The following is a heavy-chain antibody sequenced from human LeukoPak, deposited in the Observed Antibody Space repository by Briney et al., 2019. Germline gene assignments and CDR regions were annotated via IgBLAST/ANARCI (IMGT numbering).Heavy chain of an antibody. CDR2: IYYIGST. D-gene: IGHD2-21*02. V-gene: IGHV4-39*01. CDR3: ARHRVTRGAFDI. CDR1: GGSISSYY. J-gene: IGHJ3*02. Sequence: SETLSLTCTVSGGSISSYYWGWLRQPPGKGLEWIGSIYYIGSTYYNPSLKSRVTISVDTSKNQFSLKLSSVTAADTAVYYCARHRVTRGAFDIWGQGTMVTVSS.